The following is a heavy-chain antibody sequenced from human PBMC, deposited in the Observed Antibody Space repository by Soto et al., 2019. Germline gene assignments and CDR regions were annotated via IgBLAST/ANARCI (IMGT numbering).Heavy chain of an antibody. V-gene: IGHV3-21*05. D-gene: IGHD3-10*01. Sequence: AQLVEFGGGLVKPGGSLRLSCAASGFSLSSYTVNWVRQAPGKGLEWVSCITRIDDYVYYSDSVEGRFTISRDNAKNCVYRQMNTLRVEDSAGYYCARMGRGLNRGVISGNRYGMDAGGQGTTVIVSS. CDR1: GFSLSSYT. CDR3: ARMGRGLNRGVISGNRYGMDA. CDR2: ITRIDDYV. J-gene: IGHJ6*02.